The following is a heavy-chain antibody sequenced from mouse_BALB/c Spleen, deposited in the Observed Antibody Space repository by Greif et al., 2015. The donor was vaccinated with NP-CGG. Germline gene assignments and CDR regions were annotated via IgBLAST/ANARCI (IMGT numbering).Heavy chain of an antibody. CDR2: ISTYNGNT. V-gene: IGHV1-67*01. Sequence: QVQLQQPGPEVVWPGVSVKISCKGSGYTFTDYAMHWVKLSHAKSLEWIGVISTYNGNTNYNQKFKGKATMTVDKSSSTAYMELARLTSEDSAIYYCARLGNYGNPYYYAMDYWGQGTSVTVSS. CDR3: ARLGNYGNPYYYAMDY. J-gene: IGHJ4*01. D-gene: IGHD2-1*01. CDR1: GYTFTDYA.